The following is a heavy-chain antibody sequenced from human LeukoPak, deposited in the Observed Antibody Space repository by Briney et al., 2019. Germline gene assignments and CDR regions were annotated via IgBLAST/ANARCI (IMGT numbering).Heavy chain of an antibody. CDR2: ITSSSSYI. Sequence: GGSLKLSCAASGFTFSSYSMNWVRQAPGKGLEWVSSITSSSSYIYYADSVKGRFTISRDNAKNSLYLQMNSLRAEDTAVYYCAKAAAGGTDYWGQGTLVTVSS. CDR1: GFTFSSYS. V-gene: IGHV3-21*04. D-gene: IGHD1-26*01. J-gene: IGHJ4*02. CDR3: AKAAAGGTDY.